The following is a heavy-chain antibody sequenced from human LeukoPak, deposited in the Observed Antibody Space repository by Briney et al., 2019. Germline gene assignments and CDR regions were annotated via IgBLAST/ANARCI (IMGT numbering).Heavy chain of an antibody. J-gene: IGHJ5*02. D-gene: IGHD3-3*01. CDR1: GVSLNCALYY. CDR2: VSHDGIT. Sequence: WETLSLTCSVSGVSLNCALYYWAWLRQTPEQQLEWIGSVSHDGITKYSPSLGGRVSLSADTSKNAFFMEVHSVTAADSAIYYCARHTIFCSFINCSPFDPWGQGTLVTVSS. V-gene: IGHV4-39*01. CDR3: ARHTIFCSFINCSPFDP.